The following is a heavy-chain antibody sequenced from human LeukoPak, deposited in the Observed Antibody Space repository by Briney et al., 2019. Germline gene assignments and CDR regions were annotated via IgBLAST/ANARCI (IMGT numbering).Heavy chain of an antibody. J-gene: IGHJ3*02. CDR2: IYYSGST. V-gene: IGHV4-30-4*08. CDR1: GGSISSGDYS. CDR3: ARDPIVGATTGAFDI. Sequence: SETLSLTCTVSGGSISSGDYSWSWIRQPPGKGLEWIGYIYYSGSTYYNPSLKSRVTISVDTSKNQFSLKLSSVTAADTAVYYCARDPIVGATTGAFDIWGQGTMVTVSS. D-gene: IGHD1-26*01.